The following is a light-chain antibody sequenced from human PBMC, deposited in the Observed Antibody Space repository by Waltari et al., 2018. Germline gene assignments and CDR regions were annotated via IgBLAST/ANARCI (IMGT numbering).Light chain of an antibody. V-gene: IGKV3-20*01. CDR1: QSVSRS. CDR2: GAS. J-gene: IGKJ1*01. Sequence: IVLTQSPGTLSLSPGERATLSCRASQSVSRSLAWYQQKPGQSPKLLIYGASTRATGIPDRFTGRGSGTDFSLTISSLDPEDFAIYFCQHYVRLPATFGQGTKVEIK. CDR3: QHYVRLPAT.